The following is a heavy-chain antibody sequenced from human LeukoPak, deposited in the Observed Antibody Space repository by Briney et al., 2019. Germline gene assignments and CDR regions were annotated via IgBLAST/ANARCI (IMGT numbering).Heavy chain of an antibody. J-gene: IGHJ4*02. V-gene: IGHV3-53*01. Sequence: GGSLRLSCTVPRFTVSSNSMSWVRPAPGKGVEWGSFIYSENTHYSDSVKGRFTISRDNSKNTLYLQMNSLRAEDTAVYYCARRAGDYSHPYDYWGQGTLVTVSS. CDR1: RFTVSSNS. CDR2: IYSENT. D-gene: IGHD3-22*01. CDR3: ARRAGDYSHPYDY.